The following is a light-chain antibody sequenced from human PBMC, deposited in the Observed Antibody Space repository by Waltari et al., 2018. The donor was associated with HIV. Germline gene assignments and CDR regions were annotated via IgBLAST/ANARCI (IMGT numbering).Light chain of an antibody. Sequence: QSALSQPHSVSGSPGQAVTISCNGSGSDIGTYDHVSWYQLHSGKAPRGIVYDVIKRPAGVPDRIIGSKSGNTASLTISGLQTDDEADYFCCSYGGSYTWLFGGGTKLTV. CDR1: GSDIGTYDH. CDR3: CSYGGSYTWL. J-gene: IGLJ3*02. V-gene: IGLV2-11*01. CDR2: DVI.